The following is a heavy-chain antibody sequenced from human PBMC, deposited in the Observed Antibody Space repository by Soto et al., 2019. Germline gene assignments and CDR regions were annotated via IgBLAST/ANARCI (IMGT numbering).Heavy chain of an antibody. CDR3: ARGYGRNFDY. J-gene: IGHJ4*02. Sequence: SETLSLTCTVSGGSISSGGYYWSWIRQHPGKGLEWIGYIYYSGSTYYNPSLKSRVTISADTSKNQFSLKLSSVTAADTAVYYCARGYGRNFDYWGQGTLVTVSS. V-gene: IGHV4-31*03. CDR2: IYYSGST. D-gene: IGHD5-18*01. CDR1: GGSISSGGYY.